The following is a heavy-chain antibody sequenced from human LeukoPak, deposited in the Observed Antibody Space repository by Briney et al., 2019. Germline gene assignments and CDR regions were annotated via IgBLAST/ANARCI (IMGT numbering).Heavy chain of an antibody. J-gene: IGHJ6*03. D-gene: IGHD1-26*01. CDR3: ARESREKTSSGSRWGVQYYYYMDV. V-gene: IGHV3-21*06. Sequence: GGSLRLSCEGPDFSFIIYTMHWVRPPPGKGRAWVSSIRSIGSKVHYAASVEGRFTISRDNAKNSLFLQMDSLRAEDSGIYYCARESREKTSSGSRWGVQYYYYMDVWAKGTTVTVSS. CDR2: IRSIGSKV. CDR1: DFSFIIYT.